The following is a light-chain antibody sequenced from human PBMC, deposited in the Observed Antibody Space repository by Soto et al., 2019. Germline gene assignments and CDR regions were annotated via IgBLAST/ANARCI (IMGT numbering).Light chain of an antibody. J-gene: IGLJ2*01. Sequence: QSALTQPASVSGSPGQSITISCTGSGSDVGAYNYVSWYQQHPGQAPKLMIFEVTNRPSGVSDRFSGSKSGNTASLTISRLQAEDEADYFCSSYTGSSTPVVFGGGTQLTVL. CDR1: GSDVGAYNY. CDR3: SSYTGSSTPVV. CDR2: EVT. V-gene: IGLV2-14*01.